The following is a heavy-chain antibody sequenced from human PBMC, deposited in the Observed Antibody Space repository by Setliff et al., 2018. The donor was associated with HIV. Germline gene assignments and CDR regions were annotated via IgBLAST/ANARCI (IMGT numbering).Heavy chain of an antibody. J-gene: IGHJ3*02. D-gene: IGHD6-13*01. CDR1: GYTFTSYA. CDR3: ARGRSRAKDAFDI. CDR2: INPNSNDI. V-gene: IGHV1-8*02. Sequence: ASVKVSCKASGYTFTSYAMNWVRQATGQGLEWMGWINPNSNDIAYAQKLQGRVTMTRNTSIATAYMELSNLRSEDTAVYYCARGRSRAKDAFDIWGQGTMVTVSS.